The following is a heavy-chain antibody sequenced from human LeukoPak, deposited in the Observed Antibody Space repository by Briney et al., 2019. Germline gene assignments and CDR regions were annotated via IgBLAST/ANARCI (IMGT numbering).Heavy chain of an antibody. D-gene: IGHD1/OR15-1a*01. CDR2: INGNSGGT. CDR1: GYTLTGYY. Sequence: GASVKVSCKASGYTLTGYYMHWVRQAPGQGPEWMGWINGNSGGTKYAQKFEGRVTMTSDTSTSTVQMDLGTLRSDDTAVYYCARENTEQWPAFDYWGQGTPVTVSS. V-gene: IGHV1-2*02. CDR3: ARENTEQWPAFDY. J-gene: IGHJ4*02.